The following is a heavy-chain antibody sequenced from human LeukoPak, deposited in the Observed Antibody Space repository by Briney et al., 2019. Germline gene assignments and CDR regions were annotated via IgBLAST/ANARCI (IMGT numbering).Heavy chain of an antibody. Sequence: GGSLRLSCAASGFTFSSYAMHWVRQAPGKGLEWVAVISYDGSNKYYADSVKGRFTISRDNSKNTLYLQMNSLRAEDTAVYYCARDRDGYNTAIFDYWGQGTLVTVSS. J-gene: IGHJ4*02. CDR3: ARDRDGYNTAIFDY. CDR2: ISYDGSNK. CDR1: GFTFSSYA. D-gene: IGHD5-24*01. V-gene: IGHV3-30-3*01.